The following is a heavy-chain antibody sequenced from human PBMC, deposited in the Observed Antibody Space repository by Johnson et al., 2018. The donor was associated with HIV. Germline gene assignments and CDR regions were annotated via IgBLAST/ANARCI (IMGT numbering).Heavy chain of an antibody. Sequence: VQLVESGGGLVQPGRSLRLSCAASGFTFDDYAMHWVRQAPGKGLEWVSGISWNSGSIGYADSVKGRFTISRDNSKNTLYLQMDSLRAEDTAVYYCASWGYSSSWYTEQGAFDIWGQGTMVTVSS. CDR2: ISWNSGSI. CDR3: ASWGYSSSWYTEQGAFDI. CDR1: GFTFDDYA. D-gene: IGHD6-13*01. V-gene: IGHV3-9*01. J-gene: IGHJ3*02.